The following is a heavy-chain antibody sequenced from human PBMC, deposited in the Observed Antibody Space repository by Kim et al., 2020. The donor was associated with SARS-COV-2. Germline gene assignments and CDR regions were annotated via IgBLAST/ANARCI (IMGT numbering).Heavy chain of an antibody. CDR2: ISYDGSNK. CDR3: ARGVQSYYFDY. D-gene: IGHD3-10*01. CDR1: GFTFSSYA. J-gene: IGHJ4*02. Sequence: GGSLRLSCAASGFTFSSYAMHWVRQAPGKGLEWVAVISYDGSNKYYADSVKGRFTISRDNSKNTLYLQMNSLRAEDTAVYYCARGVQSYYFDYWGQGALVTVSS. V-gene: IGHV3-30-3*01.